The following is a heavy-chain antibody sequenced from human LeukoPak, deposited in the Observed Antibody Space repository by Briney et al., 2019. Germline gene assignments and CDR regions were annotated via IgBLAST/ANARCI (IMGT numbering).Heavy chain of an antibody. D-gene: IGHD1-7*01. Sequence: GESLKISCEGSGXSFTTYWIAWVRQMPGKGLEWMGIIYPGDSDTRYSPSFQGQVTFSADKSINTAYLQWSSLKASDTAMYYCARPPDTGTRSAFDIWGQGTMVIVSS. CDR3: ARPPDTGTRSAFDI. V-gene: IGHV5-51*01. CDR1: GXSFTTYW. J-gene: IGHJ3*02. CDR2: IYPGDSDT.